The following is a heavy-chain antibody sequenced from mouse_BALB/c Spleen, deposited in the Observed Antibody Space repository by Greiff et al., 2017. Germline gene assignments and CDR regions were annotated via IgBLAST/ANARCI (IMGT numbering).Heavy chain of an antibody. Sequence: EVKLVESGGGLVKPGGSLKLSCAASGFTFSDYYMYWVRQTPEKRLEWVATISDGGSYTYYPDSVKGRFTISRDNAKNNLYLQMSSLKSEDTAMYYCARGYYRYDGYYFDYWGQGTTLTVSS. J-gene: IGHJ2*01. V-gene: IGHV5-4*02. D-gene: IGHD2-14*01. CDR3: ARGYYRYDGYYFDY. CDR2: ISDGGSYT. CDR1: GFTFSDYY.